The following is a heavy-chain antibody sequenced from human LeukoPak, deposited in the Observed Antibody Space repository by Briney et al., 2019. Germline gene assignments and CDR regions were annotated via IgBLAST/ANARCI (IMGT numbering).Heavy chain of an antibody. CDR2: ISSSGSTI. CDR3: AREFQEYSYGAAGY. V-gene: IGHV3-48*03. Sequence: PGGSLRLSCAASGFTFSSYEMNWVRQAPGKGLEWVSYISSSGSTIYYADSVKGRFTISRDNAKNLLYLQMNSLRAEDTAVYCCAREFQEYSYGAAGYWGQGTLVTVSS. J-gene: IGHJ4*02. D-gene: IGHD5-18*01. CDR1: GFTFSSYE.